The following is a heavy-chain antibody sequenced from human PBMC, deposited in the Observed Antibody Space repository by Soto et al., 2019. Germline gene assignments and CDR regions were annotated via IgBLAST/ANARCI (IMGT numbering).Heavy chain of an antibody. D-gene: IGHD3-22*01. CDR1: GYMFTSYW. Sequence: HGEALKISCKGSGYMFTSYWIGWVRQMPGKGLEGMGIIYPGDSDTRYSPSFQGQVTISADKSISTAYLQWSRLKAPDTDMSSCARQGYYDSSGYSEHNCFDFCHQGLLVTVSS. V-gene: IGHV5-51*01. J-gene: IGHJ4*02. CDR2: IYPGDSDT. CDR3: ARQGYYDSSGYSEHNCFDF.